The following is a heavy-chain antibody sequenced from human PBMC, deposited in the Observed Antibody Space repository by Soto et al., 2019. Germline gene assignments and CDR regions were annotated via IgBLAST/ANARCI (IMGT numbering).Heavy chain of an antibody. D-gene: IGHD5-18*01. V-gene: IGHV1-18*01. CDR3: ARVSLSWDGNSYHYRKNYLDY. CDR1: GYTFSNSG. Sequence: QVQLVQSGVEVKEPGASVKVSCKASGYTFSNSGTSWVRQAPGQVLEWMGWISAYSGVTNFAPKFRNKETLTTDTSTSKAYMELSNLRSDDTAVYYCARVSLSWDGNSYHYRKNYLDYWGQGCLVTVS. J-gene: IGHJ4*02. CDR2: ISAYSGVT.